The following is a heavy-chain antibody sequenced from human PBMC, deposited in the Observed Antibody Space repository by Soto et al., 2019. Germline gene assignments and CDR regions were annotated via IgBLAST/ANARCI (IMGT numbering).Heavy chain of an antibody. Sequence: GGSLRLSCAASGFTFINYWMTWVRQAPGKGLEWVANIIKDGGERSYVDSVKGRFIISRDNAKNSLYLEMNSLRVEDTAVYYCARDWGGLGYWGQGTLVTVSS. CDR1: GFTFINYW. J-gene: IGHJ4*02. D-gene: IGHD3-10*01. V-gene: IGHV3-7*03. CDR2: IIKDGGER. CDR3: ARDWGGLGY.